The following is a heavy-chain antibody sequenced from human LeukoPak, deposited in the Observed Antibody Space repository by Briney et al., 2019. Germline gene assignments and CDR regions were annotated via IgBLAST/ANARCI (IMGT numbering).Heavy chain of an antibody. D-gene: IGHD3-10*01. J-gene: IGHJ5*02. Sequence: PSETLSLTCAVSGGSISSNSYYWGWIRQPPGKGLEWIGSIYYSGSTYYNPSLKSRVTISVDTSKNQFSLKLSSVTAADTAVYYCARLRPELLWFGELLRYNWFDPWGQGTLVTVSS. V-gene: IGHV4-39*07. CDR1: GGSISSNSYY. CDR2: IYYSGST. CDR3: ARLRPELLWFGELLRYNWFDP.